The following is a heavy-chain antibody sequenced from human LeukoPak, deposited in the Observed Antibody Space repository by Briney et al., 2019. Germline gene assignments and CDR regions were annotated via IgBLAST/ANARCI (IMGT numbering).Heavy chain of an antibody. CDR2: IGADGINA. Sequence: PGGSLRLSCAASGFTFSSYWMHWVRQAPGKGLVWVSRIGADGINAHYADSVKGRSTISRDNAENTLYLQMNSLRAEDTALYYCARTNYYFDNWGQGTLVTVSS. J-gene: IGHJ4*02. D-gene: IGHD1-1*01. CDR1: GFTFSSYW. CDR3: ARTNYYFDN. V-gene: IGHV3-74*01.